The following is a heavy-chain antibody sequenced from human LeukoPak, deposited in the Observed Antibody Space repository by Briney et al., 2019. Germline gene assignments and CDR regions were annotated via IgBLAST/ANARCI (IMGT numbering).Heavy chain of an antibody. D-gene: IGHD2-8*01. CDR2: IRYDGSNK. Sequence: HAGGCLRISSAASGFTLSNYGMHLGRQGPGKGGEWVAFIRYDGSNKYYADSVKGRFTISRDNSKNTLYLQMNSLRAEDTAVYYCAQWRNGALAWGQGTLVTVSS. J-gene: IGHJ5*02. CDR1: GFTLSNYG. CDR3: AQWRNGALA. V-gene: IGHV3-30*02.